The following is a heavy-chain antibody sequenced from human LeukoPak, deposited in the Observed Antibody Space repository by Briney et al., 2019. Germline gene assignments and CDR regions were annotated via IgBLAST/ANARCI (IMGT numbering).Heavy chain of an antibody. D-gene: IGHD2-21*01. CDR1: GFIFSHYG. CDR2: IQNDASTE. Sequence: QPGGSLRLSCAASGFIFSHYGMHWVRQAPGKGLEWVAVIQNDASTENFADSVKGRFTISRDNSKNTVFLQMNSLRVEDTAVYYCARELSQIVWGGLGDGGQGTLVSVSS. V-gene: IGHV3-33*05. J-gene: IGHJ4*02. CDR3: ARELSQIVWGGLGD.